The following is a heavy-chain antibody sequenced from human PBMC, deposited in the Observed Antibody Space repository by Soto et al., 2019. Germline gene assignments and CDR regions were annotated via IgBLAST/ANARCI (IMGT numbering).Heavy chain of an antibody. CDR1: GFIFRSYT. CDR2: ISGSGTYI. Sequence: GGSRRPACAASGFIFRSYTMNWVRQAPGKGREWFSSISGSGTYIYYAHSLKGRLTISRDNAKNSVYLQMNSLRADETAVYYCEREKELQLVSDYWGQGNLVTVSS. D-gene: IGHD1-26*01. J-gene: IGHJ4*02. CDR3: EREKELQLVSDY. V-gene: IGHV3-21*01.